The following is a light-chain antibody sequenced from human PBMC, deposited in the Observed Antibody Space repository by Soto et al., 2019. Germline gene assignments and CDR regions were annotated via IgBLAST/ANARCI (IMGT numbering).Light chain of an antibody. CDR3: SSYAGSNNQV. Sequence: QSALTQPPSASGSPGQSVTISCTGTSSDVGGYNYVSWYQQHPGRAPKLMIYEVSKRPSGVPDRLSGSKSGNTASLTVSGLQTEGEANYYCSSYAGSNNQVFGTGTKLTVL. J-gene: IGLJ1*01. CDR1: SSDVGGYNY. V-gene: IGLV2-8*01. CDR2: EVS.